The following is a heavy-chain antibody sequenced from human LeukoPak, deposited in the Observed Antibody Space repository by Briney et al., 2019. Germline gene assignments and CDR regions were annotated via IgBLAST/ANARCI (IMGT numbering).Heavy chain of an antibody. CDR1: GFTFSSYA. CDR3: AKAVGRYCSGGSCYMDW. CDR2: ISGSGGST. J-gene: IGHJ4*01. D-gene: IGHD2-15*01. V-gene: IGHV3-23*01. Sequence: PGRSLRLSCAASGFTFSSYAMSWVRQAPGKGLEWVSAISGSGGSTYYADSVKGRFTISRDNSKNTLYLQMNSLRAEDTAVYYCAKAVGRYCSGGSCYMDWWGQEPWSPSPQ.